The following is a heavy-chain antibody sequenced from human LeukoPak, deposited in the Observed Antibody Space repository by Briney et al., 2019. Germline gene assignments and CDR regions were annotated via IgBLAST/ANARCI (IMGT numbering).Heavy chain of an antibody. CDR2: TYYRSKWYN. V-gene: IGHV6-1*01. CDR1: GDSVSSNSAA. D-gene: IGHD6-19*01. CDR3: ARTSLQQWLVPYYFDY. Sequence: SQTLSLTCAISGDSVSSNSAAWNWIRQSPSRGLEWLGRTYYRSKWYNDYAVSVKSRITINSDTSKNQFSLQLNSVTPEDTAVYYCARTSLQQWLVPYYFDYWGQGTLVTVSS. J-gene: IGHJ4*02.